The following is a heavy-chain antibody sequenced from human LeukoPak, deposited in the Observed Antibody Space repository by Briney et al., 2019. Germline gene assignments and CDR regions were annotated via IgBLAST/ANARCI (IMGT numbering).Heavy chain of an antibody. CDR1: GFIFSDYA. V-gene: IGHV3-21*06. CDR3: PRELTWSDP. D-gene: IGHD2-8*01. Sequence: GGSLRLSCAVSGFIFSDYAMNWVRQAPGKGLEWVSSISRTSSHIYYADSMKGRFTVTRDNAKNSVYLQINSLRAEDTAVYYCPRELTWSDPWGQGTLVTVSS. CDR2: ISRTSSHI. J-gene: IGHJ5*02.